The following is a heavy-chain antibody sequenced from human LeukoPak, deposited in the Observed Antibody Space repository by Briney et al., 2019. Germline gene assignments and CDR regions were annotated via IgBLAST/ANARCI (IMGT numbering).Heavy chain of an antibody. Sequence: ASVKVSCKASGYTFTGYYMHWVRQAPGQGLEWMGWMNPNSGNTGYAQKFQGRVTMTRNTSISTAYMELSSLRSEDTAVYYCARGLWQLVADYYYYGMDVWGQGTTVTVSS. J-gene: IGHJ6*02. CDR1: GYTFTGYY. CDR3: ARGLWQLVADYYYYGMDV. V-gene: IGHV1-8*02. D-gene: IGHD6-6*01. CDR2: MNPNSGNT.